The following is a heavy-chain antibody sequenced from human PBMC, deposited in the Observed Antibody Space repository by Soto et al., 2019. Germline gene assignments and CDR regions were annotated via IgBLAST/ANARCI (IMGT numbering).Heavy chain of an antibody. CDR1: GFTFSSYG. CDR2: ISYDGSNK. D-gene: IGHD3-3*01. V-gene: IGHV3-30*18. Sequence: GGSLRLSCAASGFTFSSYGMHWVRQAPGKGLEWVAVISYDGSNKYYADSVKGRFTISRDNSKNTLYLQMNSLRAEDTAVYYCAKESYDFWSGYHTLSPHFDYWGQGTLVTVSS. CDR3: AKESYDFWSGYHTLSPHFDY. J-gene: IGHJ4*02.